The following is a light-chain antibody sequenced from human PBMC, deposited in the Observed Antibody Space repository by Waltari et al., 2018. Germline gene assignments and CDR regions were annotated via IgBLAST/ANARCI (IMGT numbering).Light chain of an antibody. J-gene: IGLJ2*01. V-gene: IGLV2-23*02. Sequence: QSALTQAASVSGSPGQSITISCTGTISDVGTYTLVSLYQHHPGKAPKLIIYEDNKRPSGVSDRLSGSKSGNTASLTISGLQAEDEADYYCCTYVGRTTFHVTFGGGTKLTVL. CDR2: EDN. CDR3: CTYVGRTTFHVT. CDR1: ISDVGTYTL.